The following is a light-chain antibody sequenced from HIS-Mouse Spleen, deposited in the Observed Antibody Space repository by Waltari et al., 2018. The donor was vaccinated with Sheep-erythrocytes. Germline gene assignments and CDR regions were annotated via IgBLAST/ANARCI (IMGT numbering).Light chain of an antibody. CDR2: LNSDGSH. V-gene: IGLV4-69*01. Sequence: QLVLTQSPSASAPLGASVKLTCTLSSGHSSYAIAWHQQQPEKGPRYLMKLNSDGSHSKGDGNPDRFSGSRSGAERYLTISSLQSEDEADYYCQTWGTGIRVFGGGTKLTVL. CDR1: SGHSSYA. J-gene: IGLJ3*02. CDR3: QTWGTGIRV.